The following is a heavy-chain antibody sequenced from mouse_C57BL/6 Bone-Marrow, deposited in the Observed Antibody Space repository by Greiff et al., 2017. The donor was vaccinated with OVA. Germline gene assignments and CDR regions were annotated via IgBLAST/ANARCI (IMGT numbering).Heavy chain of an antibody. Sequence: VQLQQPGAELVKPGASVKLSCKASGYTFTSYWMQWVKQRPGQGLEWIGEIDPSDSYTNYNQKFKGKATLTVDTPSSTAYMQLSSLTSEDSAVYYCARSITRFAYWGQGTLVTVSA. V-gene: IGHV1-50*01. D-gene: IGHD2-4*01. CDR2: IDPSDSYT. CDR1: GYTFTSYW. J-gene: IGHJ3*01. CDR3: ARSITRFAY.